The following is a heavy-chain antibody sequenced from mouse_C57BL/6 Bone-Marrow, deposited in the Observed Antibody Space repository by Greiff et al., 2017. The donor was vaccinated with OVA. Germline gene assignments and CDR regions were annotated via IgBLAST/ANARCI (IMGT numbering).Heavy chain of an antibody. Sequence: EVKLVESGGDLVKPGGSLKLSCAASGFTFSSYGMPWVRQTPDKRLEWVATISSGGSYTYYPDSVKGRFTFSRDNAKNTLYLQMSSLKSEDTAMYYCARPYSASFAYWGQGTLVTVSA. V-gene: IGHV5-6*01. CDR3: ARPYSASFAY. D-gene: IGHD6-5*01. J-gene: IGHJ3*01. CDR1: GFTFSSYG. CDR2: ISSGGSYT.